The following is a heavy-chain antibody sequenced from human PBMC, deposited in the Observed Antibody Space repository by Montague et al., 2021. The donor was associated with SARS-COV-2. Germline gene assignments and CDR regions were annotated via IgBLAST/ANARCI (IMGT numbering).Heavy chain of an antibody. CDR2: IYHYGSA. CDR1: GDSISRSY. CDR3: ARHANWDWYDFDY. D-gene: IGHD7-27*01. Sequence: SETLSLTCSVSGDSISRSYWSLIRQSPGKGLEWIGYIYHYGSANYTPSIKSRVTISVDTSKNQFSLKRSSVTAVDTAVYYCARHANWDWYDFDYWGQGMLVTVSS. V-gene: IGHV4-59*08. J-gene: IGHJ4*02.